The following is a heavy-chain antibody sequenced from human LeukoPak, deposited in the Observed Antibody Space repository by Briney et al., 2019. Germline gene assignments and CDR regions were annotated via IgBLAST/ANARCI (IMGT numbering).Heavy chain of an antibody. D-gene: IGHD3-10*01. CDR3: AKDHNTYGSGSPHGLDY. V-gene: IGHV3-9*01. CDR1: GFTFSSYS. J-gene: IGHJ4*02. CDR2: ISWNSGSI. Sequence: PGGSLRLSCAASGFTFSSYSMNWVRQAPGKGLEWVSGISWNSGSIGYADSVKGRFTISRDNAKNSLYLQMNSLRAEDTALYYCAKDHNTYGSGSPHGLDYWGQGTLVTASS.